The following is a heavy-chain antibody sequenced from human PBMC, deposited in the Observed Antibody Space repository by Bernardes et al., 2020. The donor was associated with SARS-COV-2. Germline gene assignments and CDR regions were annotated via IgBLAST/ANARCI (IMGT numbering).Heavy chain of an antibody. CDR3: ARHSFGPMGATGIDY. CDR1: RYSISRNW. D-gene: IGHD1-26*01. Sequence: GECLKNASHGSRYSISRNWVSWVRPMHGKGLEWLGRIDPSDSYTNYSPSFRGHVIISVDKSINTAFLQWSSLKAPDTAIYFCARHSFGPMGATGIDYWGQGTLVTVSS. V-gene: IGHV5-10-1*01. J-gene: IGHJ4*02. CDR2: IDPSDSYT.